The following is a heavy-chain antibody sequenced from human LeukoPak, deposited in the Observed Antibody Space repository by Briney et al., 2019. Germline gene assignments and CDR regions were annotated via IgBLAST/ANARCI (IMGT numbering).Heavy chain of an antibody. CDR2: VYYSGST. Sequence: SETLSLTCTVSGGSVSNASYYWSWIRQPPGKGLDWIGYVYYSGSTNYSPSLQSRVTVSVDTSKNQFSLKLTSVTAADTAVYYCARVRYGSGSYYFDDWGQGTLVTVSS. J-gene: IGHJ4*02. V-gene: IGHV4-61*01. D-gene: IGHD3-10*01. CDR3: ARVRYGSGSYYFDD. CDR1: GGSVSNASYY.